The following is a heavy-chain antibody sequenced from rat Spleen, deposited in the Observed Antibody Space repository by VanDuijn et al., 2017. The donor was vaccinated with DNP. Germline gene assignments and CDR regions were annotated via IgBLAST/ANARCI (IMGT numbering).Heavy chain of an antibody. V-gene: IGHV5-20*01. CDR2: IRYDGGRT. CDR1: GFNFSDYY. CDR3: TWLNVDA. Sequence: EVQLVESGGDLVQPGRSLKLSCVASGFNFSDYYMAWVRQVLAKGLEWVAYIRYDGGRTYYGNSEKGRFTISRDNAKSNLYLQMKSLRSEDMATYYCTWLNVDAWGQGSSVTVSS. J-gene: IGHJ4*01. D-gene: IGHD1-12*03.